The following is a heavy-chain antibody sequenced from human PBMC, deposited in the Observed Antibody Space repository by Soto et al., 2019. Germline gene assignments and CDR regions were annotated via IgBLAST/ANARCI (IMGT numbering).Heavy chain of an antibody. D-gene: IGHD6-13*01. CDR1: GVSISSTSYN. J-gene: IGHJ5*02. V-gene: IGHV4-39*07. CDR2: LDTSGST. CDR3: AREGVAATGTWWFDP. Sequence: SETLSLTCNVSGVSISSTSYNWGWIRQPPGKGLEWIGRLDTSGSTHYNPSLKSRITISAYTSKNQFSLKLSSVTAADTAVYYCAREGVAATGTWWFDPWGQGTMVAVSS.